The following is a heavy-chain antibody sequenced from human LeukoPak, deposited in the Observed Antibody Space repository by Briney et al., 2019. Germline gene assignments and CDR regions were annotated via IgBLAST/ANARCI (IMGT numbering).Heavy chain of an antibody. V-gene: IGHV4-61*02. CDR2: IYTSGST. CDR1: GGSISSGSYY. J-gene: IGHJ4*02. CDR3: ARDHVVVPAAMYY. Sequence: PSETLSLTCTVSGGSISSGSYYWSWIRQPAGKGLEWIGRIYTSGSTNYNPSLKSRVTKSVDTSKNQFSLKLSSVTAADTAVYYCARDHVVVPAAMYYWGQGTLVTVSS. D-gene: IGHD2-2*01.